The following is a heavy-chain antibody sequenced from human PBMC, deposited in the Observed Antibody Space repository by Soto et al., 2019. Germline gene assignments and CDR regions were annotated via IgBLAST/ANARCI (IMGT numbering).Heavy chain of an antibody. CDR2: IYYSGST. D-gene: IGHD3-22*01. Sequence: SETLSLTCTVSGGSISSSSYYWGWIRQPPGKGLEWIGSIYYSGSTYYNPSLKSRVTISVDTSKNQFSLKLSSVTAADTAVYYFASRYYDSSGYYYNYWGQGTLVTVSS. CDR1: GGSISSSSYY. CDR3: ASRYYDSSGYYYNY. V-gene: IGHV4-39*01. J-gene: IGHJ4*02.